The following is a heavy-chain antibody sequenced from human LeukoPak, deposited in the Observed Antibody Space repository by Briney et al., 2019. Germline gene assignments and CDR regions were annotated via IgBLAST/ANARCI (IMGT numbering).Heavy chain of an antibody. CDR2: ISSSSSYI. Sequence: PGGSLRLSCAASGFTFSSYSMNWVRQAPGKGLEWVSSISSSSSYIYYADSVKGRFTISRDNAKNSLYLQMNSLRAEDTAVYYCARTGSTEQLVKENEDYWGQGTLVTVSS. J-gene: IGHJ4*02. V-gene: IGHV3-21*01. CDR3: ARTGSTEQLVKENEDY. CDR1: GFTFSSYS. D-gene: IGHD6-13*01.